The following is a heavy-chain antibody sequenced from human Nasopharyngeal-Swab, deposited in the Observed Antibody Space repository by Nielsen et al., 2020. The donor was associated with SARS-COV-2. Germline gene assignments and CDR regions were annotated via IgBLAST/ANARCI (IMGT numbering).Heavy chain of an antibody. CDR2: MYHSGAT. CDR3: ARWSSSSIKFDY. Sequence: SETLSLTCTVSGGSMSSFAFDSYWAWIRQPPGMGLEWIGSMYHSGATYTNPSIKSRVTLSVDTSTNKFSLNLSSVAAADTAVYYCARWSSSSIKFDYWCQGTLVSVSS. J-gene: IGHJ4*02. V-gene: IGHV4-39*01. D-gene: IGHD3-3*01. CDR1: GGSMSSFAFDSY.